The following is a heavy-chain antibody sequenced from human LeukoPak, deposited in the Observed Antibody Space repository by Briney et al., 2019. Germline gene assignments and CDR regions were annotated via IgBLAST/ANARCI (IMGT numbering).Heavy chain of an antibody. CDR2: ISSSSSYI. CDR1: GFTFSSYS. V-gene: IGHV3-21*01. Sequence: PGGSLRLSCAASGFTFSSYSMSWVRQAPGKGLEWVSSISSSSSYIYYADSVKGRFTISRDNAKNSLYLQMNSLRAEDTAVYYCAKAGYCSSTSCYPPNFDYWGQGTLVTVSS. D-gene: IGHD2-2*01. CDR3: AKAGYCSSTSCYPPNFDY. J-gene: IGHJ4*02.